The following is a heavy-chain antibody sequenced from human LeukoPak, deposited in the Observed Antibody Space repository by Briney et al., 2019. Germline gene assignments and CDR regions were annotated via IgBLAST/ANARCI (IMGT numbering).Heavy chain of an antibody. CDR2: ISGSGDTT. CDR1: GFTFRSYA. D-gene: IGHD2-2*01. Sequence: GGSLRLSCAASGFTFRSYAMSWVRQAPGKGLGWVSAISGSGDTTYYADSVKGRFTISRDNSKNTLYLQMNSLRPEDTAVYYCAKVGARGCSSSTCFIYWGQGTLVTVSS. V-gene: IGHV3-23*01. CDR3: AKVGARGCSSSTCFIY. J-gene: IGHJ4*02.